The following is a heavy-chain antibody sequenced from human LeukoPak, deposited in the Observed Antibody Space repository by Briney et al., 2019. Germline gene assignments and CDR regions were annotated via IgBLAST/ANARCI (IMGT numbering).Heavy chain of an antibody. J-gene: IGHJ4*02. CDR2: IWYDGSNK. V-gene: IGHV3-33*06. Sequence: GGSLRLSCAASGFTFSSYGMHWVRQAPGKGLEWVAVIWYDGSNKYYADSVKGRFTISRDNSKNTLYLQMNSLRAEDTAVYYCAKIAAAAPFDYWGQGTLVTVSS. CDR3: AKIAAAAPFDY. CDR1: GFTFSSYG. D-gene: IGHD6-13*01.